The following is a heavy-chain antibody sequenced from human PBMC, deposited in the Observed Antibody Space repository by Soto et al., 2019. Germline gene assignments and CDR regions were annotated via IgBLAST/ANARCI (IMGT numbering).Heavy chain of an antibody. CDR2: IWYDGSNQ. Sequence: QVQLVESGGGVVQPGRSLRLSCAASGFTFRNHGMHWVRQAPGKGLEWVAVIWYDGSNQYYAESVKGRFTISRDNSKDTMYLQMNSLRDEDTAVYYCAGWSNNKVVDPWGQGTLVTVSS. CDR1: GFTFRNHG. CDR3: AGWSNNKVVDP. D-gene: IGHD1-1*01. J-gene: IGHJ5*02. V-gene: IGHV3-33*01.